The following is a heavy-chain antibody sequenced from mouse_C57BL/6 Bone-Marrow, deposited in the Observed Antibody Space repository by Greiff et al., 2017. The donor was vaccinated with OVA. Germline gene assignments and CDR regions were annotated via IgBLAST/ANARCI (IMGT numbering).Heavy chain of an antibody. CDR2: ISSGGDYI. Sequence: EVMLVESGEGLVKPGGSLKLSCAASGFTFSSYAMSWVRQTPEKRLEWVAYISSGGDYIYYADTVKGRFTISRDNARNTLYLQMSSLKSEDTAMYYCTRDFSNYEGFAYWGQGTLVTVSA. CDR3: TRDFSNYEGFAY. D-gene: IGHD2-5*01. V-gene: IGHV5-9-1*02. J-gene: IGHJ3*01. CDR1: GFTFSSYA.